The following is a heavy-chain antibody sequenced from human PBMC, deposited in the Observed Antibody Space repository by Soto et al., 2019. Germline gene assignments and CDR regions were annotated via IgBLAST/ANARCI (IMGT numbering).Heavy chain of an antibody. V-gene: IGHV1-2*02. J-gene: IGHJ4*02. D-gene: IGHD3-16*01. Sequence: ASVKVSCKPSGYPFTDLYIHWVRQAPGLGLEWMGWIDPRSGASRKTQRFQGRFTMTRDTSTNTVYMELSSLRSDDPAVYFCARDNYEPLKYWRQGTLVIVSS. CDR2: IDPRSGAS. CDR3: ARDNYEPLKY. CDR1: GYPFTDLY.